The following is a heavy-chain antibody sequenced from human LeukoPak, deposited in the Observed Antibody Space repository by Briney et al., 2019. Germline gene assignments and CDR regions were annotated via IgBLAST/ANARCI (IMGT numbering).Heavy chain of an antibody. CDR3: ARHEYSSGWYFSHQPSFDP. V-gene: IGHV4-39*01. CDR1: GGSISSSSYY. J-gene: IGHJ5*02. CDR2: IYYSGST. D-gene: IGHD6-19*01. Sequence: SETLSLTCTVSGGSISSSSYYWGWIRQPPGKGLEWIGSIYYSGSTYYNPSLKSRVTISVDTSKNQFSLKLSSVTAADTAVYYCARHEYSSGWYFSHQPSFDPWGQGTLVTVSS.